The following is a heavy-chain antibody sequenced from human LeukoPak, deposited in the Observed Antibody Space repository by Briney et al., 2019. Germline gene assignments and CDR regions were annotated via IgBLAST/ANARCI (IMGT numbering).Heavy chain of an antibody. Sequence: SETLSLTCTVSAGSISGYFWSWIWQPPGKGLEWIGYIFYSGSTNYNPSLKSRVTITVDTSKNQFSLRLSSATAADTAVYYCASSGGSRDWFDPWGQGTLVTVSS. CDR2: IFYSGST. D-gene: IGHD2-15*01. CDR1: AGSISGYF. V-gene: IGHV4-59*01. CDR3: ASSGGSRDWFDP. J-gene: IGHJ5*02.